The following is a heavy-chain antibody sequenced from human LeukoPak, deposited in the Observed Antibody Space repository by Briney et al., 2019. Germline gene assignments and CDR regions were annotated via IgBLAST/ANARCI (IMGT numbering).Heavy chain of an antibody. J-gene: IGHJ4*02. D-gene: IGHD4-23*01. CDR3: ARDSTVVTRSGFDY. V-gene: IGHV4-38-2*02. Sequence: PSETLSLTCTVSGYSISSDYYWGWIRQPPGKGLDWIGNIYHSGSTYYNPSLKSRVTISVDTSKNQFCLRLYSVTAADTAVYYCARDSTVVTRSGFDYWGQGTLVTVSS. CDR1: GYSISSDYY. CDR2: IYHSGST.